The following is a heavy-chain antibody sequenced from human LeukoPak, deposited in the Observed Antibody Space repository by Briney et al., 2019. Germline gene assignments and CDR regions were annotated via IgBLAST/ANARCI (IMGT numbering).Heavy chain of an antibody. CDR3: ARSKDILTGYCFDY. Sequence: SETLSLTCTVSGGSISSYYWSWIRQPPGKGLEWIGYIYYSGSTNYNPSLKSRVTISIDTSKNQFSLKLSSVTAADTAVYYCARSKDILTGYCFDYWGQGTLVTVSS. D-gene: IGHD3-9*01. J-gene: IGHJ4*02. CDR2: IYYSGST. V-gene: IGHV4-59*01. CDR1: GGSISSYY.